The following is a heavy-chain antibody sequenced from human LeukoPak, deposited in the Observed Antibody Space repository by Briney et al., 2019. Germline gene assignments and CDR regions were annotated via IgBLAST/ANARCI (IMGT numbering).Heavy chain of an antibody. Sequence: SSSGSTIYYADSVKGRFTISRDNAKNSLYLQMNSLRAEDTAVYYCAMNNGRGLYYGSGRIIWGQGTMVTVSS. J-gene: IGHJ3*02. CDR2: SSSGSTI. D-gene: IGHD3-10*01. V-gene: IGHV3-11*01. CDR3: AMNNGRGLYYGSGRII.